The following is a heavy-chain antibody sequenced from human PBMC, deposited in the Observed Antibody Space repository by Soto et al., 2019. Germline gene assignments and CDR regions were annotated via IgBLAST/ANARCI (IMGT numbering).Heavy chain of an antibody. J-gene: IGHJ5*02. D-gene: IGHD5-12*01. CDR3: ARGDGYNYWWSDP. Sequence: SVKVSCKASGGTFSSYAISWVRQAPGQGLEWRGGIIPIFGTANYAQMLQGRVTITADESTSTVYMELRRLRSEDTAVYYCARGDGYNYWWSDPWGQGTLVKVS. CDR1: GGTFSSYA. CDR2: IIPIFGTA. V-gene: IGHV1-69*13.